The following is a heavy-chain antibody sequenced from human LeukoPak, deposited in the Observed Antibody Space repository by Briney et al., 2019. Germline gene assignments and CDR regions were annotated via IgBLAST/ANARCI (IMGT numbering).Heavy chain of an antibody. V-gene: IGHV3-23*01. J-gene: IGHJ4*02. CDR3: EGTYYYDSSDDY. Sequence: PGGSLRLSCAASGFTFRSYAMSWVRQAPGKGLEWVLAISGSGTSTYYADPVKGRFTISRDNSKNTLYLQMNSLRAEDTAVYYCEGTYYYDSSDDYWGQGTLVTVSS. D-gene: IGHD3-22*01. CDR2: ISGSGTST. CDR1: GFTFRSYA.